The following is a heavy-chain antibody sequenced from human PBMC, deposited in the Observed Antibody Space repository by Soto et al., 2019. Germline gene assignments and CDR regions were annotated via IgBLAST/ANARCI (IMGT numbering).Heavy chain of an antibody. CDR3: AKCKGCNWNDGGPPRWYFDL. CDR1: GGSNSSYY. D-gene: IGHD1-1*01. CDR2: IYYSGST. V-gene: IGHV4-59*08. Sequence: QVQLQESGPGLVKPSETLSLTCTVSGGSNSSYYWSWIRQPPGKGLEWLGYIYYSGSTNYNPSLKSRVTIPVDTSKNQFSLKLSSVTAADTAVYYCAKCKGCNWNDGGPPRWYFDLWGRGTLVTVSS. J-gene: IGHJ2*01.